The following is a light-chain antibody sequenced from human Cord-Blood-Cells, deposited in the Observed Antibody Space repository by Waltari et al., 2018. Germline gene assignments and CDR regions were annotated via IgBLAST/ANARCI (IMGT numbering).Light chain of an antibody. CDR1: SGSIASNY. Sequence: NFMLTQPHSVSESPGKTVTISCTRSSGSIASNYVQWYQQRPGSSPTTVIYEDNQRPSGVPDLFSGSIDSSSNSASLTISGLKTEDEADYYCQSYDSSKQVFGGGTKLTVL. J-gene: IGLJ2*01. CDR2: EDN. CDR3: QSYDSSKQV. V-gene: IGLV6-57*01.